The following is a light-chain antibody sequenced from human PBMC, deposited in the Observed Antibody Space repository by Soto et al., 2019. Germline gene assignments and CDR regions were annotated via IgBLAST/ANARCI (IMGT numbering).Light chain of an antibody. Sequence: EIALTQSPGTLSLSPGERATLSCRASQSVSNNPLAWYQQKPGQAPRLLIYGASNRATGIQDRFTGSGSGTDFTLTISRLEPEDFAVYYCQQYGSSPTWTFGQGTK. J-gene: IGKJ1*01. V-gene: IGKV3-20*01. CDR3: QQYGSSPTWT. CDR1: QSVSNNP. CDR2: GAS.